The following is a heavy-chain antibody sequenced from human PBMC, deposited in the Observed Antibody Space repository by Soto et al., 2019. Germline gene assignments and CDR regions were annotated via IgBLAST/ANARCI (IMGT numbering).Heavy chain of an antibody. Sequence: GGSLRLSCAASGFTFSSYSMNWVRQAPGKGLEWVSSISSSSSYIYYADSVKGRFTISRDNAKNSLYLQMNSLRAEDTAVYYCARGKEYRSSYGPKKFDYWGQGTLVTVSS. J-gene: IGHJ4*02. D-gene: IGHD6-6*01. CDR3: ARGKEYRSSYGPKKFDY. V-gene: IGHV3-21*01. CDR1: GFTFSSYS. CDR2: ISSSSSYI.